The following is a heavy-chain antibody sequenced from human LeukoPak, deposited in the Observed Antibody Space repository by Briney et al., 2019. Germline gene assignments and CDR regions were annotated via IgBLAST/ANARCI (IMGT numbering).Heavy chain of an antibody. D-gene: IGHD5-24*01. J-gene: IGHJ4*02. V-gene: IGHV3-30*18. Sequence: GGSLRLSRAASGFTFSSCKMHWVRQAPGKGLEWVAVISYDGSIEYYVDSVKGRFTISRDNSKNTLFLQMNSLRAEDTAVYYCAKAGDGYNELNYWGQGTRVTVSS. CDR1: GFTFSSCK. CDR2: ISYDGSIE. CDR3: AKAGDGYNELNY.